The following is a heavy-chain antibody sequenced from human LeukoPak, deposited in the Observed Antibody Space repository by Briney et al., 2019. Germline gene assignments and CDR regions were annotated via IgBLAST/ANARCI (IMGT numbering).Heavy chain of an antibody. CDR1: GYTFTSYG. D-gene: IGHD3-22*01. Sequence: GASVKVSCKASGYTFTSYGISWVRQAPGQGLEWMGWISAYNGNTNYAQKLQGRVTMTTDTSTSTAYMELRSLRSEDTAVYYCARESPNTYYYDSSGYGVLDIWGQGTMVTVSS. J-gene: IGHJ3*02. CDR2: ISAYNGNT. CDR3: ARESPNTYYYDSSGYGVLDI. V-gene: IGHV1-18*01.